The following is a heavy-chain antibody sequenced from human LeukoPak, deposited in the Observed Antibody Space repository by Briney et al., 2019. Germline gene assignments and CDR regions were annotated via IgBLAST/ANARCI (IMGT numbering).Heavy chain of an antibody. CDR2: IYYSGST. CDR1: GGSISSYY. J-gene: IGHJ4*02. CDR3: AREGYCSGGSCCRYFDY. Sequence: SETLSLTCTVSGGSISSYYWSWIRQPPGKGLEWIGYIYYSGSTNYNPSLKSRVTISVDTSKNQFSLKLSSVTAADTAVYYCAREGYCSGGSCCRYFDYWGQGTLVTVSS. D-gene: IGHD2-15*01. V-gene: IGHV4-59*12.